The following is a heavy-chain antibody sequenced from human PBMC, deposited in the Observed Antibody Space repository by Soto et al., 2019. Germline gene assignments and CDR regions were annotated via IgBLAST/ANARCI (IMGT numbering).Heavy chain of an antibody. J-gene: IGHJ4*02. CDR3: ARDIGGGSYYLDY. V-gene: IGHV1-18*01. Sequence: GASVKVSCKASGYTFTSYGISWVRQAPGQGLEWMGWISTYNGRTNSAQKLQGRVTMTTDTSTTTAYMELRSLRSDDTAVYYCARDIGGGSYYLDYWGQGTLVTVSS. CDR1: GYTFTSYG. CDR2: ISTYNGRT. D-gene: IGHD1-26*01.